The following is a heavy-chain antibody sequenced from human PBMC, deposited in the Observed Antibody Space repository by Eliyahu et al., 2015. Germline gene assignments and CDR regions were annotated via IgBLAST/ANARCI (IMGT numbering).Heavy chain of an antibody. J-gene: IGHJ6*02. CDR1: GDSLSTHDGT. V-gene: IGHV6-1*02. CDR3: ARDVRRALYCNYTGCIYSYSGMDV. D-gene: IGHD2/OR15-2a*01. CDR2: TSYWFKWHN. Sequence: QVQLQQSGPGLVKASQTLSLTCAISGDSLSTHDGTWNWMRLSPSRGLEWLGRTSYWFKWHNDYALSVKSRITIKPDTSRNQFSLQLNDVTPEDTAIYYCARDVRRALYCNYTGCIYSYSGMDVWGQGTTVTVSS.